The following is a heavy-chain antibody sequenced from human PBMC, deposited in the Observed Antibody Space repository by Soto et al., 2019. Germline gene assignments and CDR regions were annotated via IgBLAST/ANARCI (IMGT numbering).Heavy chain of an antibody. V-gene: IGHV3-23*01. Sequence: VQLLESGGDSVQPGGSLRLSCAASGFTFSSYAMSWVRQAPGKGLEWVSGISGSDDSSYYADSVKGRFTISRDNSKNTVYLEMSTLGAEDTAVYYCARGQDDYGDSDVWFDPWGQGTLVTVSS. CDR3: ARGQDDYGDSDVWFDP. D-gene: IGHD4-17*01. J-gene: IGHJ5*02. CDR1: GFTFSSYA. CDR2: ISGSDDSS.